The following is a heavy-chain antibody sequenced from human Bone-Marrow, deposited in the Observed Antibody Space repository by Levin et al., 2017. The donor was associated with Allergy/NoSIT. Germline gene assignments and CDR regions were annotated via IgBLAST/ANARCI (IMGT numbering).Heavy chain of an antibody. V-gene: IGHV1-18*01. D-gene: IGHD2-2*01. CDR3: ARVSCSSTSCYLDPANYYYDYYGMDV. CDR1: GYTFTSYG. CDR2: ISAYNGNT. J-gene: IGHJ6*02. Sequence: ASVKVSCKASGYTFTSYGISWVRQAPGQGLEWMGWISAYNGNTNYAQKLQGRVTMTTDTSTSTAYMELRSLRSDDTAVYYCARVSCSSTSCYLDPANYYYDYYGMDVWGQGTTVTVSS.